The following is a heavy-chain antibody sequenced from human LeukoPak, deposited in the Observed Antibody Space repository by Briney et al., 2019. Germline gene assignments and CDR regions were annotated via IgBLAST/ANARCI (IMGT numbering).Heavy chain of an antibody. CDR1: GFSLSTSGVG. CDR2: IYWNDDK. J-gene: IGHJ3*02. D-gene: IGHD4-11*01. V-gene: IGHV2-5*01. CDR3: AHRNSDYRAFDI. Sequence: SGPTLVKPTRTLTLTCTFSGFSLSTSGVGVGWTRQPPGKALEWLALIYWNDDKRYSPSLKSRLTITKDTSKNQVVLTMTNMDPVDTATYYCAHRNSDYRAFDIWGQGTMVTVSS.